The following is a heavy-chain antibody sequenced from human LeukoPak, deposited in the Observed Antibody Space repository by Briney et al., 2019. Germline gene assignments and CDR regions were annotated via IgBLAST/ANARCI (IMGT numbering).Heavy chain of an antibody. CDR2: IHPRSGYS. J-gene: IGHJ5*02. CDR1: GYTFTDYD. V-gene: IGHV1-8*01. CDR3: ARVTSGMTYNWFDP. D-gene: IGHD2-2*01. Sequence: ASVKVSCKTSGYTFTDYDVNWVRQAPGQGLEWMGYIHPRSGYSESAQRFQGGLSMTRDVSTDKAYMELSTLTSDDTAVYYCARVTSGMTYNWFDPWGQGTLIIVSS.